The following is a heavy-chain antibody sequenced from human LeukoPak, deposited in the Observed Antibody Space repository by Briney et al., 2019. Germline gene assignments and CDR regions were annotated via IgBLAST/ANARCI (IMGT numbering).Heavy chain of an antibody. Sequence: GGSLRLSCAASGFTFSSYAMSWVRQAPGKGLEWVANIKQDGSEKYYVDSVKGRFTISRDNAKNSLYLQMNSLRAEDTAVYYCARVWNWNYRMYDYWGQGTLVTVSS. V-gene: IGHV3-7*01. CDR3: ARVWNWNYRMYDY. CDR2: IKQDGSEK. D-gene: IGHD1-7*01. CDR1: GFTFSSYA. J-gene: IGHJ4*02.